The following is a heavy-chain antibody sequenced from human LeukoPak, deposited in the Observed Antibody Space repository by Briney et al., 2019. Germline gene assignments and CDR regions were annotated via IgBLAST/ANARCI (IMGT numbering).Heavy chain of an antibody. CDR2: ISYDGSNK. CDR3: AKDLLGGDSGSYYEVGELGMDV. Sequence: GRSLRLSCAVSGFTFSSYGMHWVRQAPGKGLEWVAVISYDGSNKYYADSVKGRFTISRDKSKNTTYLQMNSLRAEDTGVYYCAKDLLGGDSGSYYEVGELGMDVWGQGTTVTVSS. V-gene: IGHV3-30*18. J-gene: IGHJ6*02. CDR1: GFTFSSYG. D-gene: IGHD1-26*01.